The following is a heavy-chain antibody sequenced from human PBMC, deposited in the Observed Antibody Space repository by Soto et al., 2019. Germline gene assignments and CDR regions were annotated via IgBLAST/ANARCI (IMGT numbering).Heavy chain of an antibody. V-gene: IGHV4-59*08. CDR1: GGSISSYY. CDR2: IYYSGST. Sequence: QVQLQESGPGLVKPSETLSLTCTVSGGSISSYYWSWIRQPPGKGLEWIGYIYYSGSTNYNHSRKSRVTISVDTSNNPFSLKLSSVTAADTAVYYCASRIKHYYGMDVWGQGTTVTVSS. J-gene: IGHJ6*02. D-gene: IGHD5-18*01. CDR3: ASRIKHYYGMDV.